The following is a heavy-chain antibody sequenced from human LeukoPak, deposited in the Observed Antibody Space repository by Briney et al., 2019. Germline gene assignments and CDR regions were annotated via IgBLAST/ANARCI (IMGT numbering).Heavy chain of an antibody. CDR1: GYTLTELS. Sequence: ASVKVSCKVSGYTLTELSMHWVRQAPGKGLEWMGGFDPEDGETIYAQKFQGRVTMTRSTSISTAYMELSSLRSEDTAVYYCARGPNYHDSSGYKIDYWGQGTLVTVSS. V-gene: IGHV1-24*01. J-gene: IGHJ4*02. CDR2: FDPEDGET. CDR3: ARGPNYHDSSGYKIDY. D-gene: IGHD3-22*01.